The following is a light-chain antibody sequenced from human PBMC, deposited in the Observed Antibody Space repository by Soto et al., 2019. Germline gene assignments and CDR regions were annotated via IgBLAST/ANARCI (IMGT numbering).Light chain of an antibody. CDR1: SSNIGAGYD. Sequence: QSALTQPPSVSGAPGQRDTISCTGSSSNIGAGYDVHWYQQLPGTAPKLLIYGDNNRPSGVPDRFSGSKSGTSASLAITGLQAEDEADYYCQSYDSSLSAWVFGGGTKLTVL. CDR2: GDN. J-gene: IGLJ3*02. CDR3: QSYDSSLSAWV. V-gene: IGLV1-40*01.